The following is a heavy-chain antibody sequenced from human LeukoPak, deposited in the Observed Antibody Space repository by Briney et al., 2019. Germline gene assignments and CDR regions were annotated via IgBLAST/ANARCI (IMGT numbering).Heavy chain of an antibody. CDR3: ARESTMVRGVIDY. Sequence: SETLSLTCTVSGGPISSYYWSWIRQPPGKGLEWIGYIYYSGSTKYNPSLKSRVTISVDTSKNQFSLKLSSVTAADTAVYYCARESTMVRGVIDYWGQGTLVTVSS. D-gene: IGHD3-10*01. CDR2: IYYSGST. CDR1: GGPISSYY. J-gene: IGHJ4*02. V-gene: IGHV4-59*01.